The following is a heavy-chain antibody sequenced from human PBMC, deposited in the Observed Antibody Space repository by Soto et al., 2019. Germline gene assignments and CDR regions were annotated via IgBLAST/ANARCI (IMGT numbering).Heavy chain of an antibody. CDR1: GFTFSAYG. V-gene: IGHV3-30*18. CDR3: AKDEYYYSRSGYYIFDS. Sequence: GGSLRLSCEVSGFTFSAYGMHWVRQAPGKGLEWVAAISHDGTNKNYGDSVKGRFTISRDNSKKTLYLQMNSLRPEDTALYYCAKDEYYYSRSGYYIFDSWGQGTLVT. D-gene: IGHD3-22*01. CDR2: ISHDGTNK. J-gene: IGHJ4*02.